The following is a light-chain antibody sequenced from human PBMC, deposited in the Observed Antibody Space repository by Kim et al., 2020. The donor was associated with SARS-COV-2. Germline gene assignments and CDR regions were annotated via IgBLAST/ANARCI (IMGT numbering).Light chain of an antibody. Sequence: SPGERATLSCRASQSVSSYLAWYQQKPGQAPRLLIYDASNRATGIPARFSGSGSGTDFTLTISSLEPEDFAVYYGQQRSNWPPITFGQGTRLEIK. J-gene: IGKJ5*01. CDR1: QSVSSY. CDR3: QQRSNWPPIT. CDR2: DAS. V-gene: IGKV3-11*01.